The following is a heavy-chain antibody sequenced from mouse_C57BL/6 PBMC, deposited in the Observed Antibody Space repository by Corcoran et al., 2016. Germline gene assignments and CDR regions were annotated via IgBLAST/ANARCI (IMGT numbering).Heavy chain of an antibody. CDR3: ARSVRLGGWLPSYWYFDV. D-gene: IGHD2-3*01. J-gene: IGHJ1*03. CDR1: GYTFTTYG. CDR2: INTYSGVP. V-gene: IGHV9-3*01. Sequence: QIQLVQSGPELKKPGETVKISCKASGYTFTTYGMSWVKQAPGKGLKWMGWINTYSGVPTYADDFKGRFAFSLETSASTAYLQINNLKNEDTATYFCARSVRLGGWLPSYWYFDVWGTGTTVTVSS.